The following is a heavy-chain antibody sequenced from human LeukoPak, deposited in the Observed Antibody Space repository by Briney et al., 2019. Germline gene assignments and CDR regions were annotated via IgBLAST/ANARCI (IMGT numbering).Heavy chain of an antibody. CDR3: ARDYFLLWLGDRDWFDP. V-gene: IGHV1-2*02. J-gene: IGHJ5*02. CDR1: GYTFTGYY. CDR2: INPNSGGT. D-gene: IGHD3-10*01. Sequence: ASVKVSCKASGYTFTGYYMHWVRQAPGQGLEWMGWINPNSGGTNYAQKFQGRVTMTRDTSISTAYMELSRLRSDDTAVYYCARDYFLLWLGDRDWFDPWGQGTLVTVSS.